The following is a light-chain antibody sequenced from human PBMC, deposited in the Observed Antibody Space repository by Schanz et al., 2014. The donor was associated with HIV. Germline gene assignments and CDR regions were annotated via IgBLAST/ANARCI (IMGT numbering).Light chain of an antibody. CDR1: RSVGNF. Sequence: EIVLTQSPATLSLSPGERATLSCRASRSVGNFFAWYQQKPGQAPKLLIFDASKRAPGIPARFSGSGSETDFTLTISRVEPEDYAVYHCQQYGSLPWTFGQGTKVEVK. V-gene: IGKV3-11*01. CDR2: DAS. J-gene: IGKJ1*01. CDR3: QQYGSLPWT.